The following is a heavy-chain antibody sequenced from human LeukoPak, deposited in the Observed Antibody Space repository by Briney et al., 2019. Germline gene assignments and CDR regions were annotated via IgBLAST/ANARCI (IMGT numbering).Heavy chain of an antibody. CDR3: ARYLNGDYRFDY. Sequence: ASVKVSCKASGGTFSSYAISWVRQAPGQGLEWMGGIIPIFGTANYAQKFQGRVTITADESTSTAYMELSSLRSEDTAVYYCARYLNGDYRFDYWGQGTLVTVSS. V-gene: IGHV1-69*13. J-gene: IGHJ4*02. D-gene: IGHD4-17*01. CDR2: IIPIFGTA. CDR1: GGTFSSYA.